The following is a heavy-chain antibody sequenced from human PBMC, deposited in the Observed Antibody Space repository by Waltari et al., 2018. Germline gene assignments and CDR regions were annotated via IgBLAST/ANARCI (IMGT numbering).Heavy chain of an antibody. J-gene: IGHJ4*02. CDR1: GDSISGSYW. CDR3: ARDRGRGLYLDS. V-gene: IGHV4-4*02. Sequence: VQLQESGPGLVKPSGTLSVPCAGSGDSISGSYWWSWVRQPPGKGLEWIGQIHGSGRSNYNPSLESRVTVSIDTSNNHFSLKVTSATAADTAVYYCARDRGRGLYLDSWGQGTLVTVSP. CDR2: IHGSGRS. D-gene: IGHD2-15*01.